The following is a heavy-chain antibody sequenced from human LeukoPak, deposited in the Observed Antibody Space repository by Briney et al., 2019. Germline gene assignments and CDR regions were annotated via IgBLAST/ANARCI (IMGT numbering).Heavy chain of an antibody. Sequence: GSLRLSCAASGFTLSSYAMSWVRQGPGKGPEWASAIPGSGDSTNYADSVKGRFTISRDNSKNTLYLQMNSLRAEDTAVYYCAKRSGVSYGYFDYWGQGTLVTVSS. CDR2: IPGSGDST. J-gene: IGHJ4*02. D-gene: IGHD1-26*01. CDR1: GFTLSSYA. CDR3: AKRSGVSYGYFDY. V-gene: IGHV3-23*01.